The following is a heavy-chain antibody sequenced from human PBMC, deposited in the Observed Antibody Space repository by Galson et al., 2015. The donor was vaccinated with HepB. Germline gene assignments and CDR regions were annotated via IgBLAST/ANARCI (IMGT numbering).Heavy chain of an antibody. CDR2: IDPSDSYT. D-gene: IGHD2-2*01. Sequence: QSGAEVKKPGESLRISCKGSGYSFTSYWISWVRQMPGKGLEWMGRIDPSDSYTNYSPSFQGPVTISADKSISTAYLQWSSLKASDTAMYYCARRIGYCSSTSCYNFDYWGQGTLVTVSS. CDR3: ARRIGYCSSTSCYNFDY. CDR1: GYSFTSYW. J-gene: IGHJ4*02. V-gene: IGHV5-10-1*01.